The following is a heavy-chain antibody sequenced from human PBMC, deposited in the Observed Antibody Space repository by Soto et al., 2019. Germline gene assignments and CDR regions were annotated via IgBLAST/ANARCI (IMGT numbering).Heavy chain of an antibody. CDR2: IGESGTPT. Sequence: GGSLRLSCAASGFTFSSYAMKWVRQAPGKGLEWVSLIGESGTPTYYADSVKGRFTISRDNSGNTLFLEMNSLRAEDTAVYYCARDLDAARPAGNYYYYGMDVWGQGTTVTVSS. CDR3: ARDLDAARPAGNYYYYGMDV. J-gene: IGHJ6*02. V-gene: IGHV3-23*01. CDR1: GFTFSSYA. D-gene: IGHD6-6*01.